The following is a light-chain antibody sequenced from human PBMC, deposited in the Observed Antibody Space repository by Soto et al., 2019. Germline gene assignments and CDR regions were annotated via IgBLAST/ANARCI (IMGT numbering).Light chain of an antibody. CDR3: GSYTSSSTVV. J-gene: IGLJ2*01. CDR2: RVN. CDR1: SSDVGGYNY. Sequence: QSALTQPASVSGSPGQSITISCTGTSSDVGGYNYVSWYQQHPGQAPKLMIYRVNTRPSGVSNCFSGYKSGNTTSLSISGLQAEDAADYYCGSYTSSSTVVFGGGTQLTVL. V-gene: IGLV2-14*01.